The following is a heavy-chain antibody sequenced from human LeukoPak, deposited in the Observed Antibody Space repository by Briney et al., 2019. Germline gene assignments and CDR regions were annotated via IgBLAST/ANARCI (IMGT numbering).Heavy chain of an antibody. CDR1: GGSISSGGYY. V-gene: IGHV4-31*03. D-gene: IGHD1-26*01. Sequence: PSQTLSLTCTVSGGSISSGGYYWSWIRQHPGKGLEWIGYIYYSGSTNYNPSLKSRVTISVDTSKNQSSLKLSSVTAADTAVYYCARGRGGSYYHRSGYFDYWGQGTLVTVSS. CDR3: ARGRGGSYYHRSGYFDY. J-gene: IGHJ4*02. CDR2: IYYSGST.